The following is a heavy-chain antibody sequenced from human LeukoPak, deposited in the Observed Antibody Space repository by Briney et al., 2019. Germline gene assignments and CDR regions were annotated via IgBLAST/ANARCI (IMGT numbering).Heavy chain of an antibody. Sequence: ASVKVSCKASGFPLNTYGISWVRQAPGHGLEWMGWISAYDGRTNYAQRFQGRVTLTVDTPTTTVSMELRSLRSDDTADYYCARDCLFYIGCPRNWADPWGQGTLVTVSS. CDR1: GFPLNTYG. V-gene: IGHV1-18*01. J-gene: IGHJ5*02. CDR2: ISAYDGRT. CDR3: ARDCLFYIGCPRNWADP. D-gene: IGHD2-15*01.